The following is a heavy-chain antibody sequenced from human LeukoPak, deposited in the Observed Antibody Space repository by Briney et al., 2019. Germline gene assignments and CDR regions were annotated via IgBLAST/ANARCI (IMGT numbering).Heavy chain of an antibody. CDR2: ISWNSGSI. D-gene: IGHD6-19*01. CDR1: GYTFDDYA. V-gene: IGHV3-9*01. Sequence: PGGSLRLSCAASGYTFDDYAMHWVRQAPGKGLEWVSGISWNSGSIDYADSVKGRFTISRDNAKNSLYLQMNSLRAEDTALYYCAKGAYSSGWYHFDYWGQGTLVTVSP. CDR3: AKGAYSSGWYHFDY. J-gene: IGHJ4*02.